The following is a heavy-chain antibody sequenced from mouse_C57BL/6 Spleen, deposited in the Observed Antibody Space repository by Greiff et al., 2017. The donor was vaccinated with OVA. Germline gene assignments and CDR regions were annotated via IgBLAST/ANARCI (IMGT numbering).Heavy chain of an antibody. CDR3: AREGWVRRYYGG. V-gene: IGHV1-55*01. Sequence: QVQLQQPGAELVKPGASVKMSCKASGYTFTSYWMNWVKQRPGQGLEWIGHIYPGNGGTNYNEKFKSKATLTVDKSSSTAYMQLSSLTSEDSAVYDCAREGWVRRYYGGWGTGTTVTVAS. J-gene: IGHJ1*03. CDR1: GYTFTSYW. CDR2: IYPGNGGT. D-gene: IGHD2-2*01.